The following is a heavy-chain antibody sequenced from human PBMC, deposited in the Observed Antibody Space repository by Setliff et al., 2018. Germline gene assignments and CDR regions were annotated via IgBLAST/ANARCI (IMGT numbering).Heavy chain of an antibody. V-gene: IGHV1-2*04. CDR3: ARSDHLVVDGFDV. CDR1: GYAFTDNY. J-gene: IGHJ3*01. Sequence: ASVKVSCKTSGYAFTDNYIHWVRQAPGQGLEWMGWINPKTGGTNLAQKFQGWVSMTRDTSITTAYMELSRLTSDDMAEYFCARSDHLVVDGFDVWGQGTMVTVSS. CDR2: INPKTGGT. D-gene: IGHD3-16*01.